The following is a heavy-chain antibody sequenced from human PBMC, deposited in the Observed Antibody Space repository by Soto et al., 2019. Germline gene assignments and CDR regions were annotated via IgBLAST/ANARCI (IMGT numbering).Heavy chain of an antibody. Sequence: ASLKVSCKAAGCTFTGYGINWVRQAPGRGLEWMGWINPGNGNTKYSQQFQGRVIIDRDTSASTAYMELSSLRSEDTAVYYCARDLSVVFDYWGQGTLVTVSS. CDR1: GCTFTGYG. CDR2: INPGNGNT. V-gene: IGHV1-3*01. D-gene: IGHD2-15*01. CDR3: ARDLSVVFDY. J-gene: IGHJ4*02.